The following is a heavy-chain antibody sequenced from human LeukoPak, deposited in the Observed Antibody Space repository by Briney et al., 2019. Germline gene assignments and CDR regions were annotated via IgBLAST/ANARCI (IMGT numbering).Heavy chain of an antibody. CDR3: ARDRELRTVLIGDGWFDP. J-gene: IGHJ5*02. CDR2: INPSGGRT. D-gene: IGHD1-7*01. V-gene: IGHV1-46*01. CDR1: GYTFTGYY. Sequence: RASVKVSCKASGYTFTGYYMHWVRQAPGQGLEWMGRINPSGGRTTYAQKFQARVTMTRDTSTSTVYMELSSLRSDDTAVYYCARDRELRTVLIGDGWFDPWGQGTLVTVSS.